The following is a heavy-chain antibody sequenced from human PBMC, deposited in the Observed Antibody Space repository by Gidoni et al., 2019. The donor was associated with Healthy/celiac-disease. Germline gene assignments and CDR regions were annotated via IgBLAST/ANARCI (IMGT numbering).Heavy chain of an antibody. Sequence: EVQLLESGGGLVQPGGALRLSCAASGFTFSSDSMSWVSQAPGKGLEWCSAISGRGGITYYADSVNGLFTISIDNSKNTLYLQMNSLRAEDTAVYYCAKDGVRHHGLFDYWGQGTLVTVSS. J-gene: IGHJ4*02. CDR1: GFTFSSDS. V-gene: IGHV3-23*01. CDR2: ISGRGGIT. CDR3: AKDGVRHHGLFDY. D-gene: IGHD3-3*01.